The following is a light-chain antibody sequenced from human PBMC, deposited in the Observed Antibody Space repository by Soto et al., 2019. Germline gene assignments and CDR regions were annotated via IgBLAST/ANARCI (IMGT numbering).Light chain of an antibody. CDR3: AAWDDSLSGRV. Sequence: QAVVTQPPSASGTPGQRFTISCSGSSSNIGSNYVYWYQQLPGTAPKLLIYRNNQRPSGVPDRFSGSKSGTSASLAISGLRSEDEADYYCAAWDDSLSGRVFGGGTKVTVL. CDR2: RNN. V-gene: IGLV1-47*01. J-gene: IGLJ3*02. CDR1: SSNIGSNY.